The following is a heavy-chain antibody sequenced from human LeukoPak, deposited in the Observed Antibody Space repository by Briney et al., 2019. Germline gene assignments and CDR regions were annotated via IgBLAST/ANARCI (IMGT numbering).Heavy chain of an antibody. CDR1: ADTFTYYH. Sequence: ASVKVSCKASADTFTYYHMHWVRQAPGQGVEWMGAVYATGGTTINTQNFQGRVTMTRDTSTGTVYMELSSLRFEDTAMYYCATEAPRSYYFDYWGQGILVTVSS. CDR2: VYATGGTT. J-gene: IGHJ4*02. CDR3: ATEAPRSYYFDY. V-gene: IGHV1-46*01.